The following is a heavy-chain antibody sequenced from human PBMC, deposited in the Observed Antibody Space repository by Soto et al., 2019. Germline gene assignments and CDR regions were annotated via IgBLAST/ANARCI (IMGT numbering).Heavy chain of an antibody. CDR2: IYYSGST. CDR3: ARHPSDFWFDP. CDR1: GVSVSSGSYY. J-gene: IGHJ5*02. Sequence: PSETLSLTCTVSGVSVSSGSYYWSWIRQPPGKGLEWIGIIYYSGSTNYNPSLKSRVTISVDTSKNQFSLKLSSVTAADTAVYNCARHPSDFWFDPWGQGTLVTVSS. V-gene: IGHV4-61*01. D-gene: IGHD2-21*02.